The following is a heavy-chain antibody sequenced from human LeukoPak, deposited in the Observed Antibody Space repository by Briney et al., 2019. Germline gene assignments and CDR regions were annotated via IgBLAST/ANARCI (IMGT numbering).Heavy chain of an antibody. CDR1: GFTVSSNY. CDR3: ARGAGYNYPYYFDY. V-gene: IGHV3-53*01. D-gene: IGHD5-24*01. Sequence: GGSLRLSCAAPGFTVSSNYMNWVRQAPGKGLEWVSVIYGGGNIYYADSVKGRFTISRDNSKNTLYLQMNSLRAEDTAVYYCARGAGYNYPYYFDYWGQGTLVTVSS. J-gene: IGHJ4*02. CDR2: IYGGGNI.